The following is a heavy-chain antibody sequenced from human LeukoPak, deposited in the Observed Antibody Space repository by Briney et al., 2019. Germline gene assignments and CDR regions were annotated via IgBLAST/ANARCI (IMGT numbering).Heavy chain of an antibody. V-gene: IGHV3-21*01. CDR1: GFTFSSYS. D-gene: IGHD6-19*01. Sequence: GGSLRLSCAASGFTFSSYSMNWVRQAPGKGLEWVSSISSSSSYIYYADSVKGRFTISRDHAKNSLYLQMNSLRAEDTAVYYCARDPYSSGWKPGYGMDVWGQGTTVTVSS. CDR2: ISSSSSYI. J-gene: IGHJ6*02. CDR3: ARDPYSSGWKPGYGMDV.